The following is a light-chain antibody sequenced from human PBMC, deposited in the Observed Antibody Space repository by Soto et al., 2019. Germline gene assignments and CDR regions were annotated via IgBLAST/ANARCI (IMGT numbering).Light chain of an antibody. CDR2: GAS. CDR3: QQYASSL. CDR1: QSVSSSY. Sequence: EIVLTQSPGTLSLSPGERATLSCRASQSVSSSYLAWYQQKPGQAPRLLIYGASSRATGIPDRFSGSGSGTDFTLTISRLEPEDFAVYYCQQYASSLLGGGTKVEIK. J-gene: IGKJ4*01. V-gene: IGKV3-20*01.